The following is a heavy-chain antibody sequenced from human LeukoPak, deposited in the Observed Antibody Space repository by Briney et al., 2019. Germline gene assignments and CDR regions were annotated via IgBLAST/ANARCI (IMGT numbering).Heavy chain of an antibody. CDR1: GYTFTGYY. Sequence: ASVKVSCKASGYTFTGYYMHWVRQAPGQGLEWMGWINPNSGGTNYAQKFQGRVTMTRDTSISTAYMELSRLGSDDTAVYYCARVPHCSSTSCYPYYFDYGGQGTLVTVSS. CDR2: INPNSGGT. CDR3: ARVPHCSSTSCYPYYFDY. J-gene: IGHJ4*02. D-gene: IGHD2-2*01. V-gene: IGHV1-2*02.